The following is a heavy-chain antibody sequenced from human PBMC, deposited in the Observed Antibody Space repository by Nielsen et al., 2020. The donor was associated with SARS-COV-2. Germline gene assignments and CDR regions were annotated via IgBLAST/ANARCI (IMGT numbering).Heavy chain of an antibody. CDR3: ARGRARKRITMVRGPPGGFDP. J-gene: IGHJ5*02. V-gene: IGHV4-34*01. Sequence: RQAPGKGLEWIGEINHSGSTNYNPSLKSRVTISVDTSKNQFSLKLSSVTAADTAVYYCARGRARKRITMVRGPPGGFDPWGQGTLVTVSS. CDR2: INHSGST. D-gene: IGHD3-10*01.